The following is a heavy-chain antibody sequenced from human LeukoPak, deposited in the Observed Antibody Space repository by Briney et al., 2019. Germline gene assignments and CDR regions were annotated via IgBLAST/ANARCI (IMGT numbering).Heavy chain of an antibody. CDR3: AKDNYYGYYGMDV. CDR2: ISWNSGSI. CDR1: GFTFDDYA. V-gene: IGHV3-9*01. J-gene: IGHJ6*02. Sequence: GGSLRLSCAASGFTFDDYAMHWVRQAPGKGLEWVSGISWNSGSIGYADSVKGRFTISRDNAKNSLYLQMNSLRAEDTALYYCAKDNYYGYYGMDVWGQGTTVTVSS.